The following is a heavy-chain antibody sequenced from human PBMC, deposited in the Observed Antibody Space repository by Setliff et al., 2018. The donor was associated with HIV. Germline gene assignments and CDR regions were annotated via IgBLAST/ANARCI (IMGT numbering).Heavy chain of an antibody. J-gene: IGHJ5*02. D-gene: IGHD2-15*01. CDR3: ARDIVVVVAATENPLNWFDP. CDR1: GGSISSGDYY. Sequence: SETLSLTCTVSGGSISSGDYYWSWIRQPAGKGLEWIGRIYTSGSTNYNPSLKSRVTISVDTSKNQFSLKLSSVTAADTAVYYCARDIVVVVAATENPLNWFDPWGQGTLVTVSS. V-gene: IGHV4-61*02. CDR2: IYTSGST.